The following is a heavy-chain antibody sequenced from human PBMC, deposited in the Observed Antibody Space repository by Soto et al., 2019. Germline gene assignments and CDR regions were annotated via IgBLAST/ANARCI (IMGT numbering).Heavy chain of an antibody. CDR2: ISANGGTT. V-gene: IGHV3-23*01. Sequence: GGSLRLSCEASGFTFTTYAMAWVRQAPGQGLEWVSGISANGGTTYYADSVKGRFTISRDNSKNTLYLQMNSLRAEDTAVYYCARIRGYFSGWYCFDYRGQGTLVTVSS. D-gene: IGHD6-19*01. J-gene: IGHJ4*02. CDR3: ARIRGYFSGWYCFDY. CDR1: GFTFTTYA.